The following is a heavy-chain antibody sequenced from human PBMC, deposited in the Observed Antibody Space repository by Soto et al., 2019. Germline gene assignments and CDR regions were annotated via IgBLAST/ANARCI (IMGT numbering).Heavy chain of an antibody. D-gene: IGHD3-10*01. CDR1: GGSFSGYY. V-gene: IGHV4-34*01. Sequence: SETLSLTCAVYGGSFSGYYWSWIRQPPGKGLEWIGEINHSGSTNYNPSLKSRVTISVDTSKNQFSLKLSSVTAADTAVYYCARGEGGTMVRGVIVGMDVWGQGTKVTVSS. J-gene: IGHJ6*02. CDR3: ARGEGGTMVRGVIVGMDV. CDR2: INHSGST.